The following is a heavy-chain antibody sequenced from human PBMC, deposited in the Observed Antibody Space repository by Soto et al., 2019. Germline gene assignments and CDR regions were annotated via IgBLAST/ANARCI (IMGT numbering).Heavy chain of an antibody. CDR2: LNQDGSDK. J-gene: IGHJ4*02. CDR1: GFTFSKSW. V-gene: IGHV3-7*04. D-gene: IGHD3-16*01. Sequence: VQLVESGGGLVQPGGSLRLTCTTSGFTFSKSWMSWVRQAPGKGLEWVANLNQDGSDKSYVDSVKGRFAISRDNAKNSVYLEMNSLTTEGPGVYYCVGGGGNFDYWGQGTLVTVSS. CDR3: VGGGGNFDY.